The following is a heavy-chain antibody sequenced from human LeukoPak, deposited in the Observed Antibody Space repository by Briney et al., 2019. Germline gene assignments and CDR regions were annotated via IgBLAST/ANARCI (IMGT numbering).Heavy chain of an antibody. CDR3: ARGCGYSYGRNWFDP. CDR1: GFIFKNHA. J-gene: IGHJ5*02. CDR2: TSGSGGTK. Sequence: GGSLRLSCAASGFIFKNHAMSWVRQAPGKGLEWVSATSGSGGTKFYADSVKGRFTISRDNAKNSLYLQTNSLRAEDTAVYYCARGCGYSYGRNWFDPWGQGTLVTVSS. V-gene: IGHV3-23*01. D-gene: IGHD5-18*01.